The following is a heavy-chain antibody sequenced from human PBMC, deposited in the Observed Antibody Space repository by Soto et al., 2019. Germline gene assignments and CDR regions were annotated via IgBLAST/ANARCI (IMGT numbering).Heavy chain of an antibody. CDR3: ARGDFYDSSGPFSDAFDI. CDR2: IYHSGST. CDR1: GGSISSSNW. Sequence: PSETLSLTCAVSGGSISSSNWWSWVRQPPGKGLEWIGEIYHSGSTNYNPSLKSRVTISVDKSKNQFSLKLSSVTAADTAVYYCARGDFYDSSGPFSDAFDIWGQGTMVTVSS. V-gene: IGHV4-4*02. J-gene: IGHJ3*02. D-gene: IGHD3-22*01.